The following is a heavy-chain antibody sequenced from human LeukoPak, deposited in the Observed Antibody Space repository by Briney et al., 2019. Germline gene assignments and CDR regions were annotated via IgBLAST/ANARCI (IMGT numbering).Heavy chain of an antibody. J-gene: IGHJ4*02. Sequence: ASVKVSCKASGGTFISYAISWVRQAPGQGLEWMGGIIPIFGTANYAQKFQGRVTITADESTSTAYMELSSLRSEDTAVYYCARDLPDYYDSSRLLGLFDYWGQGTLVTVSS. CDR3: ARDLPDYYDSSRLLGLFDY. CDR1: GGTFISYA. CDR2: IIPIFGTA. V-gene: IGHV1-69*13. D-gene: IGHD3-22*01.